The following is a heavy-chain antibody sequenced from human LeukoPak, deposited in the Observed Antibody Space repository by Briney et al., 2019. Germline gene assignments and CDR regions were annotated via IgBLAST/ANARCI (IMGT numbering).Heavy chain of an antibody. V-gene: IGHV4-39*07. Sequence: SETLSLTCTVSGGSISSSNFYWGWIRQPPGKGLEWIGSIYYSGSTYYNPSLKSRVTISVDTSKNQFSLKLSSVTAADTAVYYCARQTGSGLFILPGGQGTLVTVSS. CDR2: IYYSGST. CDR3: ARQTGSGLFILP. CDR1: GGSISSSNFY. D-gene: IGHD3/OR15-3a*01. J-gene: IGHJ4*02.